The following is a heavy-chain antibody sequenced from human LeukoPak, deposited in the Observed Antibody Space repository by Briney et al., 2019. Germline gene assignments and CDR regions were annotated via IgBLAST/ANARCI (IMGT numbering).Heavy chain of an antibody. V-gene: IGHV3-30*04. Sequence: PGGSLRLSCAASGFTFSSYAMHWVRQAPGKGLEWVAVISYDGSNKYYADSVKGRFTISRDNSKNTLYLQMNSLRAEDTAVYYCASEQQLGAHFDYWGQGTLVTVSS. CDR1: GFTFSSYA. CDR3: ASEQQLGAHFDY. D-gene: IGHD6-13*01. J-gene: IGHJ4*02. CDR2: ISYDGSNK.